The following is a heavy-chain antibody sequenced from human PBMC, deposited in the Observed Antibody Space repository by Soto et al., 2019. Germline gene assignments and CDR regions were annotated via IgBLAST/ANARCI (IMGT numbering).Heavy chain of an antibody. CDR3: VRENGGAARY. J-gene: IGHJ4*02. V-gene: IGHV4-59*01. CDR2: IYYSGST. Sequence: PSETLSLTCTVSGGSISSYYWSWIRQPPGKGLEWIGYIYYSGSTNYNPSLKSRVTISVDTSKNQFSLKLSSVTAADTAVYYCVRENGGAARYWGQGTLVTVSS. D-gene: IGHD6-6*01. CDR1: GGSISSYY.